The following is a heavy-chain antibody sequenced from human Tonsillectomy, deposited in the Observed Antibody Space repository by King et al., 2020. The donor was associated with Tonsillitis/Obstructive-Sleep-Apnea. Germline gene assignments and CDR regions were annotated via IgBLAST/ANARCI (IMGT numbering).Heavy chain of an antibody. D-gene: IGHD3-3*01. Sequence: VQLVESGGGLIQPGGSLRLSCAASGFTFSSNYMSWVRQAPGKGLEWVSVIYSGGSTYYADSVKGRFTISRDNSKNTLYLQMNSLRAEDTAVYYCARVGGDFWSGYYNDYWGQGTLVTVSS. CDR2: IYSGGST. J-gene: IGHJ4*02. V-gene: IGHV3-53*01. CDR1: GFTFSSNY. CDR3: ARVGGDFWSGYYNDY.